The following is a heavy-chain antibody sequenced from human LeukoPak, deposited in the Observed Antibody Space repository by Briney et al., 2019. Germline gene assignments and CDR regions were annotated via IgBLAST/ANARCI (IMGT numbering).Heavy chain of an antibody. D-gene: IGHD7-27*01. Sequence: PGGSLRLSCAASGFTFSSYAMSWVRQAPGKGLEWVSGISSTGGSTYYADSVKGRFTISRDNSKNTLYLQMNSLTAEDTAVYYCAIRPTGDPKFDYWGQGTLVTVSS. CDR1: GFTFSSYA. CDR3: AIRPTGDPKFDY. V-gene: IGHV3-23*01. CDR2: ISSTGGST. J-gene: IGHJ4*02.